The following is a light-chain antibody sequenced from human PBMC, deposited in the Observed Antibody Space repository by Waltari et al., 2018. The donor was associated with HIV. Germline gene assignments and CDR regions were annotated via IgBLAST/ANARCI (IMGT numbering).Light chain of an antibody. CDR1: IRSIGTNY. J-gene: IGLJ7*01. Sequence: FMLTQPHSVSESPGTTVTISCTRSIRSIGTNYFQWYQQRPGSSPITVIYEDDQRPSGIPDRFSASFDSSSNSASLTISGLKAEDEADYYCQSYDSSNVVFGGGTQLTVL. CDR2: EDD. V-gene: IGLV6-57*01. CDR3: QSYDSSNVV.